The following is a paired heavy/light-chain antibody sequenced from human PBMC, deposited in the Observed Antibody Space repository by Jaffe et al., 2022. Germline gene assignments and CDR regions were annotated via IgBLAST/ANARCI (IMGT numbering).Light chain of an antibody. J-gene: IGKJ5*01. Sequence: DIQLTQSPSFLSASVGDRVTITCRASQGISSYLAWYQQKPGKAPKLLIYDASTLQSGVPSRFSGSGSGTEFTLTISSLQPEDFATYYCQQLNYYPRTFGQGTRLEIK. CDR2: DAS. CDR3: QQLNYYPRT. CDR1: QGISSY. V-gene: IGKV1-9*01.
Heavy chain of an antibody. Sequence: EVQLVESGGGLVQPGGSLRLSCAASGFTFSSYEMNWVRQAPGKGLEWVSHISSGGSTIYHADSVRGRFTISRDNAKNSLYLQMNSLRAEDTAVYYCARPHSSGWRTHDPFDVWGQGTMVTVSS. CDR1: GFTFSSYE. V-gene: IGHV3-48*03. J-gene: IGHJ3*01. D-gene: IGHD6-19*01. CDR3: ARPHSSGWRTHDPFDV. CDR2: ISSGGSTI.